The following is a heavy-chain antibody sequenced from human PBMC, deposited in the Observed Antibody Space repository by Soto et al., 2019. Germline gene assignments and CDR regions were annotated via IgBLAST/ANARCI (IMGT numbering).Heavy chain of an antibody. CDR1: GYTLTELS. CDR3: ATLYSSGWYRLLGAFDY. V-gene: IGHV1-24*01. CDR2: FDPEDGET. Sequence: ASVKVSCKVSGYTLTELSMHWVRQAPGKGLEWMGGFDPEDGETIYAQKFQGRVTMTEDTSTDTAYMELSSLRSEDTAVYYCATLYSSGWYRLLGAFDYWGQGTLVTVSS. D-gene: IGHD6-19*01. J-gene: IGHJ4*02.